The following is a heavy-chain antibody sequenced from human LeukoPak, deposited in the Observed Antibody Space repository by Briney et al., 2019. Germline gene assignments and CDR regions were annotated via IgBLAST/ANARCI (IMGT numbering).Heavy chain of an antibody. CDR2: IYTGGTT. CDR3: ARVPQWLILSGYHYALDV. CDR1: GFTISSNY. J-gene: IGHJ6*02. D-gene: IGHD6-19*01. Sequence: PGGSLRLSCAASGFTISSNYMSWVRQAPGKGLECVSIIYTGGTTYYVDSVKGRFTISRDNSKNTVYLQMNSLRAEDTAVYFCARVPQWLILSGYHYALDVWGQGTTVTVSS. V-gene: IGHV3-53*01.